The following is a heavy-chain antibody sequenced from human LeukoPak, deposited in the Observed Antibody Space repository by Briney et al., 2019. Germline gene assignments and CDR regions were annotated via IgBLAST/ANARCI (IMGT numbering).Heavy chain of an antibody. Sequence: GGSLRLSCAASGFTFSSYAMSWVRQAPGKGLEWVSAISGSDGSTYYADSVKGRFTISRDNSKNTLYLQMNSLRAEDTAVYYCAKYFASGSYYKLPHWGQGTLVTVSS. CDR1: GFTFSSYA. D-gene: IGHD3-10*01. CDR3: AKYFASGSYYKLPH. CDR2: ISGSDGST. J-gene: IGHJ1*01. V-gene: IGHV3-23*01.